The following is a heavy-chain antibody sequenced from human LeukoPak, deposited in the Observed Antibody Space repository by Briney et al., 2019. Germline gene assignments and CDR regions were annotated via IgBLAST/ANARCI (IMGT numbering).Heavy chain of an antibody. CDR1: GGSISSYY. Sequence: SETPSLTCTVSGGSISSYYWSWIRQPAGKGLEWIGRIYTSGSTNYNPSLKSRVTMSVDTSKNQFSLKLSSVTAADTAVYYCAREITFGGVIVNDYWGQGTLVTVSS. CDR3: AREITFGGVIVNDY. D-gene: IGHD3-16*02. CDR2: IYTSGST. V-gene: IGHV4-4*07. J-gene: IGHJ4*02.